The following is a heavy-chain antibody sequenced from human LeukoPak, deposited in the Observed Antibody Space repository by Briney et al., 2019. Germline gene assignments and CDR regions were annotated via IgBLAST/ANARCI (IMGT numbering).Heavy chain of an antibody. CDR3: AREAYDFWSGYYDYYFDY. Sequence: PSETLSLTCTVSGGSISSYYWSWIRQPPGKGLEWIGYIYYSGSTNYNPSLKSRVTISVDTSKNQFSLKLSSVTAADTAVYYCAREAYDFWSGYYDYYFDYWGQGTLVTVSS. J-gene: IGHJ4*02. D-gene: IGHD3-3*01. V-gene: IGHV4-59*01. CDR2: IYYSGST. CDR1: GGSISSYY.